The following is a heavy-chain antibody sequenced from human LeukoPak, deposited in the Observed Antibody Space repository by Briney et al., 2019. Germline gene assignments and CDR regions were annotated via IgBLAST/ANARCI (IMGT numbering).Heavy chain of an antibody. CDR2: IIPIFGTA. Sequence: GASVKVSCKASGGTFSSYAFSWVRQAPGQGLEWMGGIIPIFGTANYAQKFQGRVTITADESTSTAYMELSSLRSEDTAVYHCARGHPGATGYCSGGSCYSGLDYWGQGTLVTASS. CDR1: GGTFSSYA. CDR3: ARGHPGATGYCSGGSCYSGLDY. D-gene: IGHD2-15*01. J-gene: IGHJ4*02. V-gene: IGHV1-69*13.